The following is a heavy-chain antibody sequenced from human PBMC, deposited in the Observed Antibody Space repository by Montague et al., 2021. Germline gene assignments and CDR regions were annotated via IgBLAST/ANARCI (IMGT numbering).Heavy chain of an antibody. Sequence: SETLSLTCGLSGGSLSGYYWAWIRQTPGKGLEWIGNTNHSGSAKYNPSLKNRVSISVGTSNNQFFLDLTSVTAADTAMYFCARTSKFRENEGNYYYNALDVWGQGTTVTVSS. CDR1: GGSLSGYY. CDR2: TNHSGSA. J-gene: IGHJ6*02. CDR3: ARTSKFRENEGNYYYNALDV. D-gene: IGHD2-21*01. V-gene: IGHV4-34*01.